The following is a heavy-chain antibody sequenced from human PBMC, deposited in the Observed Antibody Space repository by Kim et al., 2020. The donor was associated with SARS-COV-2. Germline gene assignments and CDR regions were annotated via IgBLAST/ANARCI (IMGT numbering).Heavy chain of an antibody. J-gene: IGHJ3*02. CDR1: AFTFVNAW. V-gene: IGHV3-15*01. Sequence: GGSLRLSCAASAFTFVNAWMTWVRQAPGKGLEWVGRIKSKADGGTTDYAAPVRGRFTISRDDSKSELYLQMNSLKTEDTAVYYCATGDGHNNPTALDIWGQGAMVTVSP. CDR3: ATGDGHNNPTALDI. CDR2: IKSKADGGTT. D-gene: IGHD1-20*01.